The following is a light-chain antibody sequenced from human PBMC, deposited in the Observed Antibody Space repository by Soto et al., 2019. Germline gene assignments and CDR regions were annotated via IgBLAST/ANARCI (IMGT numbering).Light chain of an antibody. J-gene: IGKJ2*01. CDR3: QQRNNWPRYT. Sequence: EIVLTQSPATLSLSPGERATLSCRASQSVSTYLAWYQQKPGQAPRLLIYDASNRATGIPARFSGSGSGTDFTLTISSLEPEDFAVYYCQQRNNWPRYTFGQGTKLEIK. CDR1: QSVSTY. V-gene: IGKV3-11*01. CDR2: DAS.